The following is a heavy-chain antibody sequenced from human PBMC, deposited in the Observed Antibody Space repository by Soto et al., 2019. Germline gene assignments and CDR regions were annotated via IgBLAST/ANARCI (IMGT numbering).Heavy chain of an antibody. CDR2: VIPLFGTP. CDR3: ARGGEDYSSQRCYYGMGI. D-gene: IGHD2-21*01. V-gene: IGHV1-69*01. J-gene: IGHJ6*02. CDR1: GGSFSNYA. Sequence: QVQLVQSGAEVKKPGSSVKVSCKASGGSFSNYAISWVRQAPGQRLEWMGGVIPLFGTPIYAQRLQDRVTIVADEATSAAFMELSSLTSEDTAVYYCARGGEDYSSQRCYYGMGIWGQGTTFTVSS.